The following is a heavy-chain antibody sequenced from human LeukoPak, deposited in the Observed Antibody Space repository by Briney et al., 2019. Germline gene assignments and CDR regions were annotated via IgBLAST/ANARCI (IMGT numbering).Heavy chain of an antibody. D-gene: IGHD6-13*01. CDR2: IYPGDSDT. CDR3: VRREWSSSWYYYYFDY. Sequence: GEPLKISCKGSGYSFTSYWIGWVRQMPGKGLEWMGIIYPGDSDTRYSPSFQGQVTISADKSISTAYLQWSSLKASDTAMYYCVRREWSSSWYYYYFDYWGEGTLVTVSS. J-gene: IGHJ4*02. CDR1: GYSFTSYW. V-gene: IGHV5-51*01.